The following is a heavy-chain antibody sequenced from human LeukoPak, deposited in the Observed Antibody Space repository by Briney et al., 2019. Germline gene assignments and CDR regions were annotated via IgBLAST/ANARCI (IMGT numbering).Heavy chain of an antibody. V-gene: IGHV4-38-2*01. Sequence: SETLSLTCAVSGYSISSGYYWGWIRQPPGQGLEWIGSIYHSGSTYYNPSLKSRVTISVDTSKNQFSLKLSSVTAADTAVYYCARIVDIVATDYWGQGTLVTVSS. CDR1: GYSISSGYY. CDR3: ARIVDIVATDY. CDR2: IYHSGST. D-gene: IGHD5-12*01. J-gene: IGHJ4*02.